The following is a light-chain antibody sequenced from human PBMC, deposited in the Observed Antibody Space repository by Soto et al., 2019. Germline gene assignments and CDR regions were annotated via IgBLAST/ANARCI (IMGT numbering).Light chain of an antibody. Sequence: DIQMAQSPSSLSASLGDRVTITCRASRTLGFYLNWYQQKPGRAPQLLIYTASNLQTGVPSMFSGSGSGTEFTLTISSLQPEDFATYYCQQSLSSPLTFGGGTKV. CDR2: TAS. CDR3: QQSLSSPLT. V-gene: IGKV1-39*01. CDR1: RTLGFY. J-gene: IGKJ4*01.